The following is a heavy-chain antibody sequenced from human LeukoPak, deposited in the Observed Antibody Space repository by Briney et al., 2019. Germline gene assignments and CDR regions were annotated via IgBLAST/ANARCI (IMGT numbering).Heavy chain of an antibody. D-gene: IGHD3-3*01. Sequence: GGSLRLSCAASGFTFSDYYMSWIRQAPGKGLEWVSYISSSGSTIYYADSVKGRFTISRDNAKNSLYLQMNSLRAEDTAVYYCARDSEVRNYDFWSGYLIDYWGQGTLVTVSS. CDR3: ARDSEVRNYDFWSGYLIDY. V-gene: IGHV3-11*01. J-gene: IGHJ4*02. CDR2: ISSSGSTI. CDR1: GFTFSDYY.